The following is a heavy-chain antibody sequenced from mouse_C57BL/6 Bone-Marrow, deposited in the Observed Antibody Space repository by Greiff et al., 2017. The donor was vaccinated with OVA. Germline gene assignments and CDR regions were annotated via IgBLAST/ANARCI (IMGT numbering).Heavy chain of an antibody. CDR2: IDPETGGT. J-gene: IGHJ2*01. CDR3: TSSYSNYGDFDY. V-gene: IGHV1-15*01. CDR1: GYTFTDYE. Sequence: VKLQQSGAELVRPGASVTLSCKASGYTFTDYEMHWVKQTPVHGLEWIGAIDPETGGTAYNQKFKGKAILTADKSSSTAYMELLSLTSEDSAVYYCTSSYSNYGDFDYWGQGTTLTVSS. D-gene: IGHD2-5*01.